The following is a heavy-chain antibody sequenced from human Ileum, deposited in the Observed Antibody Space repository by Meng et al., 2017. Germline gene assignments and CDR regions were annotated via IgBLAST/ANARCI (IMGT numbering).Heavy chain of an antibody. CDR1: GFTFSSYT. D-gene: IGHD5-24*01. CDR2: IRTSSTYM. Sequence: GGSLRPSCAASGFTFSSYTLTWVRQAPGKGLEWVSSIRTSSTYMYYADSLKGRFTISRDNARNSLYLQMNSLRAEDTAVYYCARGWSDGYSTYFDYWGQGTLVTVSS. CDR3: ARGWSDGYSTYFDY. J-gene: IGHJ4*02. V-gene: IGHV3-21*01.